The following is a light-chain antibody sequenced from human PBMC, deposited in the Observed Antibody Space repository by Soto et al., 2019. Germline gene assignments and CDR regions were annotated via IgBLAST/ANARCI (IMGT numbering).Light chain of an antibody. CDR2: DTV. V-gene: IGLV1-40*01. CDR1: SSNIGAGYD. Sequence: QSVLTQPPSVSGAPGQRVTITCTGTSSNIGAGYDVHWYQQLPGRAPKLLIYDTVNRPSGVPGRFSGSKSGTSASLAITGLQAEDEADYYCSSYSSRSPIYVFGTGTKLTVL. CDR3: SSYSSRSPIYV. J-gene: IGLJ1*01.